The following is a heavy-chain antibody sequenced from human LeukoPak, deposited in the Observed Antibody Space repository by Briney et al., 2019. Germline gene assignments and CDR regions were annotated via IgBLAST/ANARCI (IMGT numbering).Heavy chain of an antibody. V-gene: IGHV3-7*01. CDR3: GRGGPPYAVDH. Sequence: GGSLRLSCAASGFTFSSYWMSWVRQAPGKGLEWVANIKQDGSEKYYVDSVKGRFTIFRDNAKNTLYLQMNNLRTDDTAVYYCGRGGPPYAVDHCGQGTLVTVSS. D-gene: IGHD3-16*01. CDR2: IKQDGSEK. CDR1: GFTFSSYW. J-gene: IGHJ4*02.